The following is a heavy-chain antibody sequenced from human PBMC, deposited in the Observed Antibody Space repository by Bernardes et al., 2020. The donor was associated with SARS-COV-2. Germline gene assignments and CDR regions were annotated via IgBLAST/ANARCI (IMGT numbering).Heavy chain of an antibody. J-gene: IGHJ6*03. V-gene: IGHV4-34*01. CDR1: GGSFSGYY. D-gene: IGHD2-15*01. Sequence: SETLSLTCAVYGGSFSGYYWSWIRQPPGKGLEWIGEINHSGSTNYNPSLKSRVTISVDTSKNQFSLKLSSVTAADTAVYYCARGLGGGAGRFSVVAAPMDVWGKGTTVTVSS. CDR3: ARGLGGGAGRFSVVAAPMDV. CDR2: INHSGST.